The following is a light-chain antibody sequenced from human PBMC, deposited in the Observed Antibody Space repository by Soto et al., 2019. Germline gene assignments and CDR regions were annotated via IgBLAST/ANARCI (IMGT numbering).Light chain of an antibody. V-gene: IGKV1-5*01. CDR1: QSISSW. CDR3: QQYNSYSPWT. J-gene: IGKJ1*01. CDR2: DAS. Sequence: DIQMTQSPSTLSASVVYRVTITCRASQSISSWLAWYQQKPGKAPKLLIYDASSLESGVPSRFSGSGSGTEFTLTISSLQPDDLATYYCQQYNSYSPWTFGQGTKVDIK.